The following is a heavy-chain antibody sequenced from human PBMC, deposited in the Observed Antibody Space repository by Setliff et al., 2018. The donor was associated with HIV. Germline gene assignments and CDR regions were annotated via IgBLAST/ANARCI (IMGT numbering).Heavy chain of an antibody. CDR3: ARRAAGGSSPNDYMDV. CDR2: IIPIFGTA. J-gene: IGHJ6*03. CDR1: GGTFSSYA. V-gene: IGHV1-69*06. Sequence: SVKVSCKASGGTFSSYAVSWVRQAPGQGLEWMGRIIPIFGTANYAQKFQGRVTITADKSTSTAYMELSSLRSEDTAVYYCARRAAGGSSPNDYMDVWGKGTTVTVSS. D-gene: IGHD6-6*01.